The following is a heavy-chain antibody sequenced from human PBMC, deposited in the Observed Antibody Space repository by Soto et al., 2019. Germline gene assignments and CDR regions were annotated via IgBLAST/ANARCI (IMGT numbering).Heavy chain of an antibody. D-gene: IGHD3-22*01. V-gene: IGHV2-5*01. CDR1: GFSLSTSGVG. J-gene: IGHJ5*02. Sequence: SGPTLVNPTQTLTLTCTFSGFSLSTSGVGVGWIRQPPGKALEWLALIYWNDDKRYSPSLKSRLTITKDTSKNQVVLTMTNMDPVDTATYYCAPQLDYYDSSGYRSPFDPWGQGTLVTVSS. CDR2: IYWNDDK. CDR3: APQLDYYDSSGYRSPFDP.